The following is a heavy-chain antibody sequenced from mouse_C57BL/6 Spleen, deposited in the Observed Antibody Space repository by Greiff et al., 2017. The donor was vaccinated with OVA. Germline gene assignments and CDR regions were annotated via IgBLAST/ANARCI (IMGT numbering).Heavy chain of an antibody. CDR3: AKPGRDCAMDY. CDR1: GFSLTSYG. J-gene: IGHJ4*01. Sequence: QVHVKQSGPGLVAPSPSLSISCTASGFSLTSYGVSWVRQPPGQGLEWLGVIWGDGSTTNYSALISRLGTSKDNSKSKVFLKLNSLHTDDTATDYCAKPGRDCAMDYWGQGTSVTVSS. CDR2: IWGDGST. V-gene: IGHV2-3*01.